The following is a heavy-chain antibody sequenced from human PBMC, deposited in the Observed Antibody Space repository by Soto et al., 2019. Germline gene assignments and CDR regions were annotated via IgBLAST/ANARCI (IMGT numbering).Heavy chain of an antibody. V-gene: IGHV4-61*01. CDR2: IYYTGST. Sequence: SSETLSLTCTVSGGSVNSDFYYWNWIRQPPGKGLEWIGYIYYTGSTNYNPSLKSRVTISLDTSRNQFSLKLSSVTAADTAVFYCAREYSNSPEAFDYWGQGALVTVSS. J-gene: IGHJ4*02. CDR3: AREYSNSPEAFDY. D-gene: IGHD6-6*01. CDR1: GGSVNSDFYY.